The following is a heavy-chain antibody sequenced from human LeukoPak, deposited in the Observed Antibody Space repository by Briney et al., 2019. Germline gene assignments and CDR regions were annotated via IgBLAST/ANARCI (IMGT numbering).Heavy chain of an antibody. CDR3: ARSARDPLNFDY. CDR1: GGTFSSYA. D-gene: IGHD5-24*01. Sequence: ASVKVSCKASGGTFSSYAISWVRQAPGQGLEWMGGIIPIFGTANYAQKFQGRVTITMDTSASTAYMELNSLRSEDTALYYCARSARDPLNFDYWGQGTLVTVSS. V-gene: IGHV1-69*05. J-gene: IGHJ4*02. CDR2: IIPIFGTA.